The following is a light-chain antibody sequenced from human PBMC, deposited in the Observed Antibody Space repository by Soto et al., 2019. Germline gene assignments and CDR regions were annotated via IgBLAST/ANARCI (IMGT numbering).Light chain of an antibody. CDR1: SSDVGGYNY. V-gene: IGLV2-14*01. Sequence: QSALTQPASVSGSPGQSITISCTGTSSDVGGYNYVSWYQQHPGKAPKLMIYDVSNRPSGVSNRFSGSKSGNTASLTISGLQSEDESDYYCRSYTSSSTRVCGTGTNLTVL. CDR3: RSYTSSSTRV. CDR2: DVS. J-gene: IGLJ1*01.